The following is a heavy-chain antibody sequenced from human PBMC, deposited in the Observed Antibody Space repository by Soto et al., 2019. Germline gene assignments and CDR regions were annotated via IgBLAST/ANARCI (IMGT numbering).Heavy chain of an antibody. Sequence: GSLRLSCAASGFTFSSYAMSWVRQAPGKGLEWVSAISGSGGSTYYADSVKGRFTISRDNSKNTLYLQMNSLRAEDTAVYYCAKGHSNIPIYGMDVWGQGTTVTVSS. J-gene: IGHJ6*02. D-gene: IGHD4-4*01. CDR2: ISGSGGST. V-gene: IGHV3-23*01. CDR1: GFTFSSYA. CDR3: AKGHSNIPIYGMDV.